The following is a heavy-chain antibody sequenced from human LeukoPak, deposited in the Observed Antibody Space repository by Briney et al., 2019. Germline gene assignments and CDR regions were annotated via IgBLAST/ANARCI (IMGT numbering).Heavy chain of an antibody. CDR3: ARHEWTAMVYHDY. D-gene: IGHD2-8*01. CDR1: GGSISSSSYY. Sequence: KPSETLSLTCTVSGGSISSSSYYWSWIRQPPGKGLEWIGSIYYSGSTYYNPSLKSRVTISVDTSKNQFSLKLSSVTAADTAVYYCARHEWTAMVYHDYWSQGTLVTVSS. CDR2: IYYSGST. J-gene: IGHJ4*02. V-gene: IGHV4-39*01.